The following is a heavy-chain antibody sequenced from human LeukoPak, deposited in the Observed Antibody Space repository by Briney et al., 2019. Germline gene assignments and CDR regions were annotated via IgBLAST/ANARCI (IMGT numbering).Heavy chain of an antibody. Sequence: SETLSLTCAVSRGSISSYYWSWIRQSPGKGLEWIGYIYYDGSTNYNPSLKSRATISLDTSKNQFSLRLSSVTAADTAVYYCARVVDYYDSSGYSNWFDPWGQGTLVTVSS. CDR2: IYYDGST. CDR1: RGSISSYY. D-gene: IGHD3-22*01. V-gene: IGHV4-59*01. J-gene: IGHJ5*02. CDR3: ARVVDYYDSSGYSNWFDP.